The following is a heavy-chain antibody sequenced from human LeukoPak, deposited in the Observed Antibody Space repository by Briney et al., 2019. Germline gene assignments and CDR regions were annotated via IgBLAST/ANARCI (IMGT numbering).Heavy chain of an antibody. CDR2: ISDSGDTT. CDR3: ARPDCSSTSCYTLEY. V-gene: IGHV3-23*01. D-gene: IGHD2-2*02. J-gene: IGHJ4*02. CDR1: GFTFRSYT. Sequence: GGSLRLSCAASGFTFRSYTMRWVRQAPGKGLEWISAISDSGDTTDYADSVRGRFTVSRDNAKDTLYLQMNSLRAEDTAVYYCARPDCSSTSCYTLEYWGQGALVTVSS.